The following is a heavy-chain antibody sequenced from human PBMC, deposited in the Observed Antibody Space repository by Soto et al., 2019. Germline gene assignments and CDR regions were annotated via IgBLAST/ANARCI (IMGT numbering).Heavy chain of an antibody. V-gene: IGHV4-59*01. D-gene: IGHD6-19*01. CDR1: GGSISSYY. CDR3: ATESAVAGPAAFGY. J-gene: IGHJ4*02. Sequence: SETLSLTCTVSGGSISSYYWSWIRQPPGKGLEWIGYIYYSGSTNYNPSLKSRVTISVDTSKNQFSLKLSSVTAADTAVYYCATESAVAGPAAFGYWGQGTLVTVSS. CDR2: IYYSGST.